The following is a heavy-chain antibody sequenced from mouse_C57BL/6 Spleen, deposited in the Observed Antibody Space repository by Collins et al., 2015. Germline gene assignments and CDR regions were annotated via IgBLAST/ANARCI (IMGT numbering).Heavy chain of an antibody. CDR3: ARWSEAMDY. CDR2: IYPGDVNT. J-gene: IGHJ4*01. Sequence: QVQPQQSGPELVKPGASVRISCKASGYTFTSYYIHWVKQRPGQGLEWIGWIYPGDVNTKYNEKFKGKATLTADKSSSTAYMQLSSLTSEDSAVYFCARWSEAMDYWGQGTSVTVSS. CDR1: GYTFTSYY. V-gene: IGHV1S56*01.